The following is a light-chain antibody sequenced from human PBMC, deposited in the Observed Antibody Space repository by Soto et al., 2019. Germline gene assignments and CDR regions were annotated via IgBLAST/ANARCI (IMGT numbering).Light chain of an antibody. CDR2: GAV. CDR1: QNVGSY. V-gene: IGKV3-11*01. Sequence: EIVLTQSPGTLSLSPGERATLSCRASQNVGSYLAWYQQRPGQAPRLLIYGAVNRATGIPARSSGSGSGTDFTLTINSLEPGDFAVYYCQQRINSWTFGQGTKVEIK. J-gene: IGKJ1*01. CDR3: QQRINSWT.